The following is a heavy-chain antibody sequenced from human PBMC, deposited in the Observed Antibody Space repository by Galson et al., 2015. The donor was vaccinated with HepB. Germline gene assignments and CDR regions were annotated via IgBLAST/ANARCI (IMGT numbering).Heavy chain of an antibody. CDR2: INAYNGNT. V-gene: IGHV1-18*01. Sequence: VKVSCKASGYTFTSYGISWVRQAPGQGLEWMGWINAYNGNTNYAQKLQGRVTMTTDTSTSTAYMELRSLRSDDTAVYYCARGDDSSGYYYVEFDYWGQGTLVTVSS. CDR1: GYTFTSYG. J-gene: IGHJ4*02. D-gene: IGHD3-22*01. CDR3: ARGDDSSGYYYVEFDY.